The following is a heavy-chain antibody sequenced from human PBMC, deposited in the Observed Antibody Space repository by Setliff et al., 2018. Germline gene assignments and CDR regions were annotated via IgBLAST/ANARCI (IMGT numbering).Heavy chain of an antibody. J-gene: IGHJ4*02. CDR2: IRGKAYYGTT. Sequence: GGSLRLSCTASGFTFGDYAMSWVRQAPGKGLEWVGFIRGKAYYGTTDYAAPVKGRFTISRDDSKNTLYLQMNSLKTEDTAVYYCTTEPSSSWYYFDYWGQGTLVTVSS. CDR3: TTEPSSSWYYFDY. CDR1: GFTFGDYA. D-gene: IGHD6-13*01. V-gene: IGHV3-49*04.